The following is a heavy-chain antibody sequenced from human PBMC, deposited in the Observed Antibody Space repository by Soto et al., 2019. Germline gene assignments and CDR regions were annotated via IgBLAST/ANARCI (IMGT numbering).Heavy chain of an antibody. V-gene: IGHV1-69*12. CDR1: GGTFSSYT. CDR3: ARGNHRWLQLWYFDL. D-gene: IGHD5-12*01. Sequence: QVQLVQSGAEVKKPGSSVTVSCKASGGTFSSYTISWVRQAPGQGLEWMGGIIPIFGTANYAQKFQGRVTITADESTSKAYMDLSSLRSEGTAVYYCARGNHRWLQLWYFDLWGRGTLVTVSS. J-gene: IGHJ2*01. CDR2: IIPIFGTA.